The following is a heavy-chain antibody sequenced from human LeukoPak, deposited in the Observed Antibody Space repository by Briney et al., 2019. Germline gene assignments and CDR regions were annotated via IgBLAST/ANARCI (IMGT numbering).Heavy chain of an antibody. CDR2: ISSSSSYI. D-gene: IGHD3/OR15-3a*01. Sequence: PSETLSLTCAVYGGSFSGYYWSWVRQAPGKGLEWVSYISSSSSYIYYADSVKGRFTISRDNAKNSLYLQMNSLRAEDTAVYYCARDKRDFDYYMDVWGKGTTVTISS. CDR3: ARDKRDFDYYMDV. V-gene: IGHV3-21*01. CDR1: GGSFSGYY. J-gene: IGHJ6*03.